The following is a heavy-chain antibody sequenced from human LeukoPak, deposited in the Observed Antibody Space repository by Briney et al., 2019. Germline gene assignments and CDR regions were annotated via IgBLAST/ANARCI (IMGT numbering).Heavy chain of an antibody. J-gene: IGHJ4*02. D-gene: IGHD2-15*01. CDR2: IWYDGSKK. CDR3: AKDYCSASGGFDY. CDR1: GFTFRNYG. V-gene: IGHV3-33*06. Sequence: GGSLRLSCAASGFTFRNYGMHWVRQAPGKGLEWVANIWYDGSKKHYADSVKGRFSISRDTSRNTIYPQMNSLGAEDTALYYCAKDYCSASGGFDYWGQGTLVTVSS.